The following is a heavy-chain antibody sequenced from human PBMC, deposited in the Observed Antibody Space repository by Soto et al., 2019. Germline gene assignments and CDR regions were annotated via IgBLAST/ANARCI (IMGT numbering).Heavy chain of an antibody. D-gene: IGHD6-25*01. Sequence: SETLSLTCTVSGGSISTYYWSWIRQPPGKGLEWIGYIYYDGSTSYNPSLRSRVTISVDTSKNQFSLIPSSVTSADTAVYYCARDQLSSGLYVWFDPWGQGTRVTVS. CDR3: ARDQLSSGLYVWFDP. CDR2: IYYDGST. CDR1: GGSISTYY. V-gene: IGHV4-59*01. J-gene: IGHJ5*02.